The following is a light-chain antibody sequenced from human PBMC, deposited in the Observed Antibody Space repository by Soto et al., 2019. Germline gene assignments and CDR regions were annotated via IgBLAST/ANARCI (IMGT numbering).Light chain of an antibody. CDR2: DAS. CDR3: QQRSNWPLT. Sequence: EIVMTQSPATLSVSPGERATLSCRASQSVSSYLAWYQQKPGQAPRLLIYDASTRATGIPARFSGRGSGTDFTLTISSLEPEDFAVYYCQQRSNWPLTFGQGTRLEI. J-gene: IGKJ5*01. CDR1: QSVSSY. V-gene: IGKV3-11*01.